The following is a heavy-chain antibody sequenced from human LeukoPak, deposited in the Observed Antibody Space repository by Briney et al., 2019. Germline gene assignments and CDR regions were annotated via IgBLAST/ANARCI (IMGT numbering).Heavy chain of an antibody. J-gene: IGHJ4*02. Sequence: PAESLRLSCAASGFTFDDYGMSWVRQAPGKGLVWVSRISDDRINTNYADSVKGRFTISRDNAKNTLYPQMNSLRAEDTAVYYCARDHYYSGSGSYYNWGQGTLVTVSS. CDR1: GFTFDDYG. D-gene: IGHD3-10*01. CDR3: ARDHYYSGSGSYYN. CDR2: ISDDRINT. V-gene: IGHV3-74*01.